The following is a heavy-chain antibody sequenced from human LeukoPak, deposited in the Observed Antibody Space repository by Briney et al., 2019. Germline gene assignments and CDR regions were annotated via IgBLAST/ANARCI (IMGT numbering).Heavy chain of an antibody. CDR3: VKSIASRGEIVFDI. J-gene: IGHJ3*02. CDR2: IHYSGST. D-gene: IGHD6-6*01. V-gene: IGHV4-59*01. CDR1: NGSITSYY. Sequence: SETLSLTCNVSNGSITSYYWGWVRQPPGKGLEFIGYIHYSGSTNYNPSLKSRVAISAEKSKNQFSLKLSSVTAADTALYFCVKSIASRGEIVFDIWGQGPMVTVSS.